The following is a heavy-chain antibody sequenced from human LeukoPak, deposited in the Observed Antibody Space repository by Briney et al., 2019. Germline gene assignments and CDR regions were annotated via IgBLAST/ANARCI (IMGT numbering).Heavy chain of an antibody. J-gene: IGHJ6*02. Sequence: GRSLRLSCAASGFTVSSNYMSWVRQAPGKGLEWVSVIYSGGSTYYADSVKGRFTISRDNSKNTLYLQMNSLRAEDTAVYYCARDGHWYYGMDVWGQGTTVTVSS. CDR2: IYSGGST. CDR1: GFTVSSNY. CDR3: ARDGHWYYGMDV. V-gene: IGHV3-66*01.